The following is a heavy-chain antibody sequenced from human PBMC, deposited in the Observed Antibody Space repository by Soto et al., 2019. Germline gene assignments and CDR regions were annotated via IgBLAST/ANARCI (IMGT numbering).Heavy chain of an antibody. Sequence: PGGSLRLSCAASGFSFSDNYMSWIRQPPGKGLECVAKIDPSGSATYYVDSVRGRFTISRDNSKNTLYLQMNSLRAEDTAVYYCARDGWVWGSGSYYTSWDYGMDVWGQGTTVTVSS. CDR3: ARDGWVWGSGSYYTSWDYGMDV. V-gene: IGHV3-7*01. CDR2: IDPSGSAT. D-gene: IGHD3-10*01. CDR1: GFSFSDNY. J-gene: IGHJ6*02.